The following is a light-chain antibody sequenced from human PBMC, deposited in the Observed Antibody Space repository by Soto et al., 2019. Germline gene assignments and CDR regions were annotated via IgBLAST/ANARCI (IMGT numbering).Light chain of an antibody. V-gene: IGKV3-11*01. Sequence: EIVLTQSPATLSLSPGERPTLSCGASRGVSSYLAWYQQKPGQAPRLLIYEASNRATGIPARFSGSGSGTDFTLTISSLEPEDFAVYYCQQRSTFGGGTKVEIK. CDR1: RGVSSY. CDR3: QQRST. J-gene: IGKJ4*01. CDR2: EAS.